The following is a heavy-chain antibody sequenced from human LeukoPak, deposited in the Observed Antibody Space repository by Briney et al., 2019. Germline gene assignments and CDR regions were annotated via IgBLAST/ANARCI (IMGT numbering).Heavy chain of an antibody. CDR3: AKDKYSSSSGGFDY. CDR1: GFIFNSYG. D-gene: IGHD6-6*01. CDR2: ISRSGFST. J-gene: IGHJ4*02. V-gene: IGHV3-23*01. Sequence: PGGSLRLSCAASGFIFNSYGMSWVRQAPGKGLELVSGISRSGFSTDYADSVKGRFTTSRDKSKNTLYLQMNSLRAEDTAVYYCAKDKYSSSSGGFDYWGQGTLVTVSS.